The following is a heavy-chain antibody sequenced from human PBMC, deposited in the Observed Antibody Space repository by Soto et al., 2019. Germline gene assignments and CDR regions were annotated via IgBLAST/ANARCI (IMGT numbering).Heavy chain of an antibody. CDR1: GYTFTSYG. Sequence: ASVKVSCKASGYTFTSYGISWMRQAPGQGLEWMGWISAYNGNTNYAQKLQGRVTMTTDTSTSTAYMELRSLRSDDTAVYYCARSYIVVVPAAVGGDDAFDIWGQGTMVTVSS. CDR3: ARSYIVVVPAAVGGDDAFDI. D-gene: IGHD2-2*01. V-gene: IGHV1-18*04. CDR2: ISAYNGNT. J-gene: IGHJ3*02.